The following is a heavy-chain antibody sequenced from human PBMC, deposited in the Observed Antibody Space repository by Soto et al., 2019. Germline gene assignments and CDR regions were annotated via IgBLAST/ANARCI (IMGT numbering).Heavy chain of an antibody. V-gene: IGHV3-30-3*01. CDR3: ARDGAARYCSSTSCYASNPLDP. CDR1: GFSFSSYA. D-gene: IGHD2-2*01. Sequence: GGSLGLSCAASGFSFSSYAMHWVRQAPGKGLEWVAVISYDGSNKYYADSVKGRFTISRDNSKNTLYLQMNSLRAEDTAVYYCARDGAARYCSSTSCYASNPLDPWGQGTLVTVSS. J-gene: IGHJ5*02. CDR2: ISYDGSNK.